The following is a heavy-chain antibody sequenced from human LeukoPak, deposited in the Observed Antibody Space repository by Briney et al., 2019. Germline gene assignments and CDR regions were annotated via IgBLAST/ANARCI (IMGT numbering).Heavy chain of an antibody. D-gene: IGHD5-18*01. J-gene: IGHJ6*02. CDR1: GGTLSSYA. CDR3: ARDMGDTDMVTDYYYYGMDV. CDR2: IIPILGIA. V-gene: IGHV1-69*04. Sequence: SVKVSCKASGGTLSSYAISWVRQAPGQGLEWMGRIIPILGIANYAQKFQGRVTITADKSTSTAYMELSSLRSEDTAVYYCARDMGDTDMVTDYYYYGMDVWGQGTTVTVSS.